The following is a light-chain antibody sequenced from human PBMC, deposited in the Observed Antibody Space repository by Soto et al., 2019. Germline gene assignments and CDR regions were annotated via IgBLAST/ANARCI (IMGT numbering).Light chain of an antibody. J-gene: IGKJ4*01. CDR3: QQFVSSPLT. V-gene: IGKV3-20*01. CDR2: AAS. Sequence: IVLTQSPGTLSLSPGETATLSCRASQTVSSTYLAWYQHKPGRAPRLLIYAASARATGIPDRFSGSGSGTDFTLTITRLEPEDFAVYYCQQFVSSPLTFGGGTKVDIK. CDR1: QTVSSTY.